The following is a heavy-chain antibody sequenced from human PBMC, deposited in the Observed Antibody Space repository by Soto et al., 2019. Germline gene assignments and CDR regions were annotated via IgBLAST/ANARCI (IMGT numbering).Heavy chain of an antibody. D-gene: IGHD1-26*01. Sequence: GGSLRLSCAASGFTFSSYWMSWVRQAPGKGLEWVANIKQDGSEKYYVDSVKGRFTISRDNAKNSLYLQMNSLRAEDTAVYYCAREGEWAVLGRSDYYYYMDVWGKGTTVTVSS. J-gene: IGHJ6*03. CDR1: GFTFSSYW. V-gene: IGHV3-7*01. CDR3: AREGEWAVLGRSDYYYYMDV. CDR2: IKQDGSEK.